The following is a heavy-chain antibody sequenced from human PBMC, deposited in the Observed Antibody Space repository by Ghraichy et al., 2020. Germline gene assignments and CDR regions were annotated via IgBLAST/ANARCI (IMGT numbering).Heavy chain of an antibody. J-gene: IGHJ4*02. D-gene: IGHD3-10*01. CDR2: INHSGNT. CDR3: ARRRAGSYTVGWHFFDY. CDR1: GGSFSGFY. V-gene: IGHV4-34*01. Sequence: SETLSLTCTVYGGSFSGFYWSWIRQPPEKGLEWIGEINHSGNTNYNPSFKSRVTTSVDTSKNKFSLELKSVTAAATAVYYCARRRAGSYTVGWHFFDYWGQGTLVAVSS.